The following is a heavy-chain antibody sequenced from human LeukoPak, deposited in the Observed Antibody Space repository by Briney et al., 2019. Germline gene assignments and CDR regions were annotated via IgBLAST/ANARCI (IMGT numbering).Heavy chain of an antibody. D-gene: IGHD3-22*01. J-gene: IGHJ4*02. CDR1: GFTFSSYW. CDR3: AKDLGDSSGYYYETDNFDY. CDR2: ISYDGSNK. V-gene: IGHV3-30*18. Sequence: GGSLRLSCAASGFTFSSYWMSWVRQAPGKGLEWVAVISYDGSNKYYADSVKGRFTISRDNSKNTLYLQMNSLRAEDTAVYYCAKDLGDSSGYYYETDNFDYWGQGTLVTVSS.